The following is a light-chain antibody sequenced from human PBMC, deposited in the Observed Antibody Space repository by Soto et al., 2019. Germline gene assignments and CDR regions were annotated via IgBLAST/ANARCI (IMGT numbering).Light chain of an antibody. J-gene: IGLJ2*01. CDR3: CSYAGSSTLV. CDR2: EGS. CDR1: SSDVGSYNL. V-gene: IGLV2-23*01. Sequence: QSALTQPASVSGSPGQSITISCTGTSSDVGSYNLVSWYQQHPGKAPKLMIYEGSKRPSGVSNRFSGSKSGNTASLTIPGLQAEDEADYYFCSYAGSSTLVFGGGTKLTVL.